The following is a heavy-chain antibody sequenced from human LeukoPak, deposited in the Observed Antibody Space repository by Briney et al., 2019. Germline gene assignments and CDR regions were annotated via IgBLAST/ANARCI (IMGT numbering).Heavy chain of an antibody. CDR1: GEPFSGYY. Sequence: PSETLSLTCAVYGEPFSGYYWSWIRQPPGKGLEWIGEINHSGSTNYNPSLKSRVTISVDTSKNQFSLKLSSVTAADTAVYYCARVHYGDYSKDFDYWGQGTLVTVSS. CDR2: INHSGST. V-gene: IGHV4-34*01. J-gene: IGHJ4*02. D-gene: IGHD4-17*01. CDR3: ARVHYGDYSKDFDY.